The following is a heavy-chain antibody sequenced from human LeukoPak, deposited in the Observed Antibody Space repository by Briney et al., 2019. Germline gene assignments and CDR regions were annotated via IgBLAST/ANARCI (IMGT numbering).Heavy chain of an antibody. Sequence: GASVKVSCKASGYTFTSYGISWVRQAPGQGLEWMGWISAYNSNTNYAQKLQGRVTMTTDTSTSTAYMELRSLRSDDTAVYYCATVLGWQRLDWFDPWGQGTLVTVSS. CDR2: ISAYNSNT. V-gene: IGHV1-18*01. J-gene: IGHJ5*02. CDR1: GYTFTSYG. CDR3: ATVLGWQRLDWFDP. D-gene: IGHD3-16*01.